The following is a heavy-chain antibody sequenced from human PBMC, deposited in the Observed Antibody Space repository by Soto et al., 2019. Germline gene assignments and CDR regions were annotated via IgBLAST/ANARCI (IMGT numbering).Heavy chain of an antibody. D-gene: IGHD4-4*01. CDR1: GGSISPYY. J-gene: IGHJ4*02. Sequence: QVQLQESGPGLVKPSKTLSLTCTVSGGSISPYYWHWIRQPPGKGLEWIGYIHDSGAIYYNPSLNSRLVLSMDMSKRQFSLRLNPVTAADTAVYYCAREYSSFDYWGRGAPVTVSS. V-gene: IGHV4-59*01. CDR3: AREYSSFDY. CDR2: IHDSGAI.